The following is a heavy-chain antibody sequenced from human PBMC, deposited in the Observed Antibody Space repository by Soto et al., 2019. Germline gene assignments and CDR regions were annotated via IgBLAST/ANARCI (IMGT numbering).Heavy chain of an antibody. CDR1: GFTFPTYA. Sequence: EVQLLESGGGLVQPGGSLRLSCAASGFTFPTYALSWVRQAPGKGLEWASGISSSGDIPYYADSVKGRFTISRDQSKKTVYLQMNSLRAGDTAVYYCAKVNSIVGDGDHDYWGQGTLVSVSS. D-gene: IGHD4-17*01. CDR3: AKVNSIVGDGDHDY. V-gene: IGHV3-23*01. CDR2: ISSSGDIP. J-gene: IGHJ4*02.